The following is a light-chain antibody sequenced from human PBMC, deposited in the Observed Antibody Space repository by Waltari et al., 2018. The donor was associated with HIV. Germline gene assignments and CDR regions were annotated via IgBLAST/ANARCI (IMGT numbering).Light chain of an antibody. V-gene: IGKV3-20*01. CDR1: QRVRSSY. Sequence: VLTQSPGTLSLSPGDRATLSCRASQRVRSSYLAWFQQKPGQAPRLLIYGASTRATGIPNRFSGSESGTDFTLTISRLEPEDFAVYYCQQYDSSPRSFGQGTKVEI. CDR3: QQYDSSPRS. CDR2: GAS. J-gene: IGKJ1*01.